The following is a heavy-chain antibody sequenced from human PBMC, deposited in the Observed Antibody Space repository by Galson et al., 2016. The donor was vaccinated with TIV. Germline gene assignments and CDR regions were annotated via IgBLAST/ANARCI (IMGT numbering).Heavy chain of an antibody. CDR1: GFTFSSYA. Sequence: SLRLSCAASGFTFSSYALTWVRQAPGKGLEWVAAITGGGGSSYYADSVKGQFTISRDNSKKMLYLQLNSLRAEDTAVYYCTKVPSSGFSYYYGLDVWGQGTTVTVSS. CDR3: TKVPSSGFSYYYGLDV. D-gene: IGHD3-22*01. J-gene: IGHJ6*02. CDR2: ITGGGGSS. V-gene: IGHV3-23*01.